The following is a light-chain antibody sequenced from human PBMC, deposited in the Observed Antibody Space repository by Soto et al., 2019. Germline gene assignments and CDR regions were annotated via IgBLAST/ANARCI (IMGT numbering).Light chain of an antibody. J-gene: IGLJ1*01. V-gene: IGLV2-14*03. CDR2: DVT. CDR1: SSDIGRYDY. CDR3: TSFTTAYTHV. Sequence: QSALTQPASVYGSPGQSITVSCTGTSSDIGRYDYVSWYQQHPGKVPKLLIYDVTNRPSGVSNRFSGSKSGNTASLTISGLQAEDEADYYCTSFTTAYTHVFGTGTKVTVL.